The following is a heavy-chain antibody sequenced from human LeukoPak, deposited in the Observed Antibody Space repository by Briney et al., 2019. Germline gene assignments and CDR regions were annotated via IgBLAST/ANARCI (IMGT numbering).Heavy chain of an antibody. Sequence: GGSLRLSCAASGFTVSSKYMSWVHQAPGKGLEWVSLIYSGGPTSYADSVKGRFTISRDSTKNTLYLQMNSLRAEDTAVYYCATVVGASPDYFDYWGQGTLVTVSP. J-gene: IGHJ4*02. CDR2: IYSGGPT. D-gene: IGHD3-10*01. CDR1: GFTVSSKY. V-gene: IGHV3-53*01. CDR3: ATVVGASPDYFDY.